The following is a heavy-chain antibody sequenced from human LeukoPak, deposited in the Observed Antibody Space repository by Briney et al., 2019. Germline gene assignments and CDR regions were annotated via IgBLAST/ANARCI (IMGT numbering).Heavy chain of an antibody. CDR1: GFTFSNCA. CDR3: ARDNVPYGGNSACDY. D-gene: IGHD4-23*01. CDR2: MSYDGNNY. Sequence: GGSLRLSCAASGFTFSNCAMHWVRQAPGKGLEWVAVMSYDGNNYYYADSVKGRFTISRDNSKNTLYLQMNSLRAEDTAVYYCARDNVPYGGNSACDYWGQGTLVTVSS. V-gene: IGHV3-30-3*01. J-gene: IGHJ4*02.